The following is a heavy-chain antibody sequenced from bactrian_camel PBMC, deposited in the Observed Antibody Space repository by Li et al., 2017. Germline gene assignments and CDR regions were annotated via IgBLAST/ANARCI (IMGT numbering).Heavy chain of an antibody. CDR3: AARRAEVTVCSAVAEYDY. D-gene: IGHD3*01. Sequence: HVQLVESGGGSVQAGGSLRLSCVASGFSLASKCVAWFRQAPGKEREVVARVYMQPSSTFYPDSGKGRFTLSRDDARNTMYLQMDSTKSEDTAMYYCAARRAEVTVCSAVAEYDYWGQGTQDTVS. V-gene: IGHV3S54*01. CDR2: VYMQPSST. J-gene: IGHJ4*01. CDR1: GFSLASKC.